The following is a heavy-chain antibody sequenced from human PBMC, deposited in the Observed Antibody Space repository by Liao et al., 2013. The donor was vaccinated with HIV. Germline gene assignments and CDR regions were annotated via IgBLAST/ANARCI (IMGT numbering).Heavy chain of an antibody. V-gene: IGHV4-4*07. CDR3: ARGTDFDY. D-gene: IGHD2-2*01. Sequence: QVHLQESGPGLVKPSETLSLTCTVSGGSINSYYWSWLRQSAGKGWNGLGVSHPTGNTNYNPSLKSRVTISVDSSTNRFSLLLTSVTAADTAVYYCARGTDFDYWGLGTQVIVSS. CDR2: SHPTGNT. CDR1: GGSINSYY. J-gene: IGHJ4*02.